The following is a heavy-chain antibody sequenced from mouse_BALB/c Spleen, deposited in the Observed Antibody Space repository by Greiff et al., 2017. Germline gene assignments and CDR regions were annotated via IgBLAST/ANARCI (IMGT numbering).Heavy chain of an antibody. CDR1: GFTFSSFG. V-gene: IGHV5-17*02. Sequence: EVKLMESGGGLVQPGGSRKLSCAASGFTFSSFGMHWVRQAPEKGLEWVAYISSGSSTIYYADTVKGRFTISRDNPKNTLFLQMTSLRSEDTAMYYCARTSLLSGDYWGQGTTLTVSS. CDR3: ARTSLLSGDY. CDR2: ISSGSSTI. J-gene: IGHJ2*01. D-gene: IGHD2-1*01.